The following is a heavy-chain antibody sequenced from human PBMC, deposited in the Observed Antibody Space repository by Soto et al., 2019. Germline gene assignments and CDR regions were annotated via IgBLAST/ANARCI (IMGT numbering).Heavy chain of an antibody. V-gene: IGHV1-18*01. CDR1: GYTFTSYG. D-gene: IGHD5-18*01. CDR3: ARPRRSGYSYGFLFDP. CDR2: IGAYNGNT. Sequence: QVQLVQSGAEVKKPGASVKVSCKASGYTFTSYGISWVRQAPGQGLEWMGWIGAYNGNTNYAQKLQGRVTMTTDTSTSTAYMELRSLRSDDTAVYYCARPRRSGYSYGFLFDPWGQGTLVTVSS. J-gene: IGHJ5*02.